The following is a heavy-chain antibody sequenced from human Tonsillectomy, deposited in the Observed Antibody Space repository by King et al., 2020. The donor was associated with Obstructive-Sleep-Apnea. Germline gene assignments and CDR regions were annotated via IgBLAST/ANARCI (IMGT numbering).Heavy chain of an antibody. V-gene: IGHV3-21*01. D-gene: IGHD2-2*01. CDR1: GFTFSSYS. CDR3: ARDLLGTRWRGPAEY. J-gene: IGHJ4*02. Sequence: VQLVESGGGLVKPGGSLRLSCAASGFTFSSYSMNWVRQAPGKGLEWVSSISSSSSYIYYADSVKGRFTISRDNAKNSLYLQMNSLRAEDTAVYYCARDLLGTRWRGPAEYWGQGTLVTVSS. CDR2: ISSSSSYI.